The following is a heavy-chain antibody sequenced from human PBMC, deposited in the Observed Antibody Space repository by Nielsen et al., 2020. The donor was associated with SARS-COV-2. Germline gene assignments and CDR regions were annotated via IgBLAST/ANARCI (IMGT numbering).Heavy chain of an antibody. D-gene: IGHD4-17*01. J-gene: IGHJ4*02. Sequence: WIRQPPGKGLEWIGEIYHSGSTNYNPSLKSRVTISVDKSKNQFSLNLSSVTAADTAVYYCARGPHDYGDYWLGYWGQGTLVTVSS. V-gene: IGHV4-4*02. CDR3: ARGPHDYGDYWLGY. CDR2: IYHSGST.